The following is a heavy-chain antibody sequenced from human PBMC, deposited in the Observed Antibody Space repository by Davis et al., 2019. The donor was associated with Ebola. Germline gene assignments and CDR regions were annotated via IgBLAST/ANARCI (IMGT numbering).Heavy chain of an antibody. CDR3: VRGPESCRTLSCPYYFDS. Sequence: AASVKVSCKASGFTFSGSAMQWVRQARGQRLEWMGGIIPIFGTANYAQKFQGRVTITADKSTSTAYMELSSLRSEDTAVYYCVRGPESCRTLSCPYYFDSWGQGTLVAVSS. D-gene: IGHD2/OR15-2a*01. V-gene: IGHV1-69*06. CDR1: GFTFSGSA. J-gene: IGHJ4*02. CDR2: IIPIFGTA.